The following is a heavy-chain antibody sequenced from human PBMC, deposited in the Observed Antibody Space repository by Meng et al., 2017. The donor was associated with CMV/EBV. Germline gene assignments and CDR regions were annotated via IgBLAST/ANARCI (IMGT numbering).Heavy chain of an antibody. V-gene: IGHV1-69*02. J-gene: IGHJ4*02. CDR3: ATGATTSRFRVDY. Sequence: SVKVSCKASGGTFSSYTISWVRQAPGQGLEWMGRIIPILGIANYAQKFQGRVTITADEYTNTAYMDVSSLRSEDTAVYYCATGATTSRFRVDYWGQGTLVTVSS. CDR2: IIPILGIA. CDR1: GGTFSSYT. D-gene: IGHD2-2*01.